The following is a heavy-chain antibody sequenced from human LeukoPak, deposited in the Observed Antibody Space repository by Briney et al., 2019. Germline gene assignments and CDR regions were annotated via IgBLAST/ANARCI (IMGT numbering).Heavy chain of an antibody. D-gene: IGHD3-3*01. CDR2: INHSGST. CDR3: ARGGYDFWSGYYRSAFDI. CDR1: GGSFSGYY. Sequence: SETLSLTCAVCGGSFSGYYWSWIRQPPGKGLEWIGEINHSGSTNYNPSLKSRVTISVDTSKNQFSLKLSSVTAADTAVYYSARGGYDFWSGYYRSAFDIWGQGTMVTVSS. V-gene: IGHV4-34*01. J-gene: IGHJ3*02.